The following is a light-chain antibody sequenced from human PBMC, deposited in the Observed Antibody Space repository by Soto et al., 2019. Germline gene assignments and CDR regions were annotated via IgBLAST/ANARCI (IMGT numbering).Light chain of an antibody. Sequence: QSVLTQPASVSGSPGQSITISCTGTSSDVGGYNYVSWYQHHPGKAPKLMIYDVTNRPSGVSTRFSGSKSGNTASLTISGLQAEDEADYYCTSYPTSSPYLVFRGGTKLTVL. CDR2: DVT. CDR3: TSYPTSSPYLV. V-gene: IGLV2-14*03. J-gene: IGLJ3*02. CDR1: SSDVGGYNY.